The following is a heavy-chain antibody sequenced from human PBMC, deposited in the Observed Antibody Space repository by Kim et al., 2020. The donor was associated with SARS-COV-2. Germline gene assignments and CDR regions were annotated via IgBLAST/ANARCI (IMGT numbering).Heavy chain of an antibody. J-gene: IGHJ3*02. CDR2: ISYDGSNK. Sequence: GGSLRLSCAASGFTFSSYAMHWVRQAPGKGLEWVAVISYDGSNKYYADSVKGRFTISRDNSKNTLYLQMNSLRAEDTAVYYCAGHSGYAGGAFDIWGQGTMVTVSS. CDR1: GFTFSSYA. CDR3: AGHSGYAGGAFDI. D-gene: IGHD5-12*01. V-gene: IGHV3-30-3*01.